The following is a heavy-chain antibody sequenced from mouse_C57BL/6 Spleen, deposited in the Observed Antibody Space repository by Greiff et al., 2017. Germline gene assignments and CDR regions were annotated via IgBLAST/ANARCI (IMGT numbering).Heavy chain of an antibody. Sequence: DVQLVESGPGLVKPSQSLSLTCSVTGYSITSGYYWNWIRQFPGNKLEWMGYISYDGSNNYNPSLKNRISITRDTSKNQFFLKLNSVTTEDTATYYCAREGVYDGYYRFAYWGQGTLVTVSA. CDR1: GYSITSGYY. J-gene: IGHJ3*01. V-gene: IGHV3-6*01. CDR2: ISYDGSN. CDR3: AREGVYDGYYRFAY. D-gene: IGHD2-3*01.